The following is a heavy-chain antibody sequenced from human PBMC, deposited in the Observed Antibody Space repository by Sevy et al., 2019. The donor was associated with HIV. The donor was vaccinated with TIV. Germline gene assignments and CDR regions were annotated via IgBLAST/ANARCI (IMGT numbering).Heavy chain of an antibody. CDR2: ISSSGSTI. V-gene: IGHV3-48*03. Sequence: GGSLRLSCAASGFTFSSYEMNWVRQAPGKGLEWVSYISSSGSTIYYADTVKGRITISRDKAKNSLYLQMNSVRAEDAAVDYCARAGLWFGDYGDYWGQGTLVTVSS. D-gene: IGHD3-10*01. J-gene: IGHJ4*02. CDR3: ARAGLWFGDYGDY. CDR1: GFTFSSYE.